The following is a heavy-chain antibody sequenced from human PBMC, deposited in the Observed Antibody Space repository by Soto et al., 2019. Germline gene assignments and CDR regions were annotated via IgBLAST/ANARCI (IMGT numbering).Heavy chain of an antibody. Sequence: KSSETLSLTCDFSVDSISSGLYYWNWIRQPPGKGLEWVGYLNHSGSTYDNPSLKSRVTMSVNMSKNQFSLNLTSVTAADTAVYFCARGHYSYAMDVWGQGTTVTVSS. CDR1: VDSISSGLYY. CDR2: LNHSGST. J-gene: IGHJ6*01. CDR3: ARGHYSYAMDV. V-gene: IGHV4-30-2*01.